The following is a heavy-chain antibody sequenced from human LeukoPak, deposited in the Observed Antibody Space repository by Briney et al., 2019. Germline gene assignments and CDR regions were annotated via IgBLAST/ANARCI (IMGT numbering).Heavy chain of an antibody. D-gene: IGHD3-10*01. CDR1: GGSIRSSSYY. V-gene: IGHV4-39*01. CDR2: IYYNGYT. J-gene: IGHJ5*02. Sequence: SEALSLTCTVYGGSIRSSSYYWGWIRQPPGKGLEWIGCIYYNGYTYYTSSLKSRVTIFVNTSKNQFSLKLVSVTAADTAVYYWARQGGDTMVRGVVRDWFDPWGQGTLVTVSS. CDR3: ARQGGDTMVRGVVRDWFDP.